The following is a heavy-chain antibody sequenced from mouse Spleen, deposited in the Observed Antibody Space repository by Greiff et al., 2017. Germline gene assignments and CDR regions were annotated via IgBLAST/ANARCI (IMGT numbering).Heavy chain of an antibody. D-gene: IGHD1-1*01. Sequence: QVQLQQPGAELVKPGASVKLSCKASGYTFTSYWMHWVKQRPGQGLEWIGMIHPNSGSTNYNEKFKSKATLTVDKSSSTAYMQLSSLTSEDSAVXYCAKSSHYYGSSYGYWYFDVWGAGTTRTVSS. V-gene: IGHV1-64*01. CDR2: IHPNSGST. CDR3: AKSSHYYGSSYGYWYFDV. CDR1: GYTFTSYW. J-gene: IGHJ1*01.